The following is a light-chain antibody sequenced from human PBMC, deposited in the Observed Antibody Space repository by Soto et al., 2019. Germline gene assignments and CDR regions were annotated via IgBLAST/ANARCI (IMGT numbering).Light chain of an antibody. Sequence: DLQMTQSPSSLSASLGDRVTITCRASQSINNYLNWYQQAEGKAPKLLIYAATSLQSGVPSRFSGSGYGTEFTLTISSLQPGDFATYDWQHSYHSPYTFGLGTKLEIK. CDR2: AAT. V-gene: IGKV1-39*01. CDR3: QHSYHSPYT. J-gene: IGKJ2*01. CDR1: QSINNY.